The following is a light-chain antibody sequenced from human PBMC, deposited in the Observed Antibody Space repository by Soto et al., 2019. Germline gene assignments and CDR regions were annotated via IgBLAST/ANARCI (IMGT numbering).Light chain of an antibody. CDR2: SNT. CDR1: NSNIGAGFG. CDR3: QSFEITVLALI. J-gene: IGLJ2*01. V-gene: IGLV1-40*01. Sequence: QSVLTQPPSVSGAPGQRVTISCNGINSNIGAGFGVQWYQQFPRTAPRLLIYSNTNRPSGVPDRFSASKSGTSAYLAITGLRAEDEADYFCQSFEITVLALIFGVGTQLTVL.